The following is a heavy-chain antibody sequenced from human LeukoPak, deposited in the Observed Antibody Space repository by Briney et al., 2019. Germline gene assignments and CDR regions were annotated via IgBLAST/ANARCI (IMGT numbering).Heavy chain of an antibody. CDR1: GGSISSSSYY. Sequence: SETLSLTCTVSGGSISSSSYYWAWIRQPPGKGLEWIGTMYFVGSTSYNPSLKSRVTISVDTSKNQFSLKLSSVTAADTAVYYCASQEAAFDIWGQGTMVTVSS. CDR2: MYFVGST. J-gene: IGHJ3*02. CDR3: ASQEAAFDI. V-gene: IGHV4-39*01.